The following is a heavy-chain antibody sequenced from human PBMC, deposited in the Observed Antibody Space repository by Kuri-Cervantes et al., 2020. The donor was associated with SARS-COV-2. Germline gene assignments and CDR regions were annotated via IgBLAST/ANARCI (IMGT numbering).Heavy chain of an antibody. CDR2: INPSGGST. D-gene: IGHD1-1*01. CDR3: ARDTTWLPTVY. Sequence: ASVKVSCKAPETTFPNYDINWVRQAPGQGLEWMGIINPSGGSTSYAQKFQGRVTMTRDTSTSTVYMELSSLRSEDTAVYYCARDTTWLPTVYWGQGTLVTVSS. CDR1: ETTFPNYD. V-gene: IGHV1-46*01. J-gene: IGHJ4*02.